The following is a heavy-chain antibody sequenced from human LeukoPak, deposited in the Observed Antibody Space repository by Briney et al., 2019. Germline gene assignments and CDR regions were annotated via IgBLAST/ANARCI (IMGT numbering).Heavy chain of an antibody. Sequence: VXXSCKASGYTFTGYYMHWVRQAPXQGLEWMGWINPNSGGTNYAQKFQGRVTMTRDTSISTAYMELSRLRSDDTAVYYCARDDGGPDCSGRSCYYYGMDVWGQGTTVTVSS. CDR3: ARDDGGPDCSGRSCYYYGMDV. J-gene: IGHJ6*02. D-gene: IGHD2-15*01. CDR2: INPNSGGT. V-gene: IGHV1-2*02. CDR1: GYTFTGYY.